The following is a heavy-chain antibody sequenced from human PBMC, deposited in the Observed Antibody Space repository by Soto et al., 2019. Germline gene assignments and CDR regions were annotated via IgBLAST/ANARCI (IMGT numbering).Heavy chain of an antibody. D-gene: IGHD1-26*01. CDR3: ARYSYSGSYVRVSYFDY. CDR1: GFTFSSYW. J-gene: IGHJ4*02. CDR2: IKQDGSEK. V-gene: IGHV3-7*01. Sequence: PGGSLRLSCAASGFTFSSYWMSWVRQAPGKGLEWVANIKQDGSEKYYVDSVKGRFTISRDNAKNSLYLQMNSLRAEDTAVYYCARYSYSGSYVRVSYFDYWGQGTLVTVSS.